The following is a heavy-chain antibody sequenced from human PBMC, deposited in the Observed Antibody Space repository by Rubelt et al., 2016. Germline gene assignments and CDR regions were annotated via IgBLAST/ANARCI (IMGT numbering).Heavy chain of an antibody. Sequence: QVQLVQSGAEVKKPGSSVKVSCKASGGTFSTYAISRVRQAPGQGLEWMGRIIPLLGIPNYAQKVQGRVTITADKSTSRAYLELRSLRSEDTAVYYCARTDRVLDGMDVWGQGTTVTVSS. CDR2: IIPLLGIP. CDR1: GGTFSTYA. D-gene: IGHD6-13*01. V-gene: IGHV1-69*04. CDR3: ARTDRVLDGMDV. J-gene: IGHJ6*02.